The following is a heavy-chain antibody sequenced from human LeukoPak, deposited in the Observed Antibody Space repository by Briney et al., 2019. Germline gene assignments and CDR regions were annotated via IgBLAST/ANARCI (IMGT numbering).Heavy chain of an antibody. V-gene: IGHV3-74*01. CDR2: INSDESIT. J-gene: IGHJ3*02. CDR3: ARGGSPPEALGDAFDI. CDR1: GFTFSSYW. Sequence: GGSVRLSCAASGFTFSSYWMHWVRQAPGKGLVWVSRINSDESITRYADSVKGRITISRDHAKNTLYLRMNSLRAEDTAVYYCARGGSPPEALGDAFDIWGQGTMVTV. D-gene: IGHD1-26*01.